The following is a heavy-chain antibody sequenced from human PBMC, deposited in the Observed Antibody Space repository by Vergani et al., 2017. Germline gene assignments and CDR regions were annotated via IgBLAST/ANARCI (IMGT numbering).Heavy chain of an antibody. D-gene: IGHD4-17*01. CDR1: GFTFSSYG. CDR3: ARDLGNTDYGDYSGSYYGGGPVDY. CDR2: IWYDGSNK. Sequence: QVQLVESGGGVVQPGRSLRLSCAASGFTFSSYGMHWVRQAPGKGLEWVAVIWYDGSNKYYADSVKGRFTISRDNSKNTLYLQMNSLRAEDTAVYYCARDLGNTDYGDYSGSYYGGGPVDYWGQGTLVTVSS. J-gene: IGHJ4*02. V-gene: IGHV3-33*01.